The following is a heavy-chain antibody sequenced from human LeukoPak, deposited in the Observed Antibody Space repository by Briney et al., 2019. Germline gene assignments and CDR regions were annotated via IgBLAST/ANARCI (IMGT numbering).Heavy chain of an antibody. J-gene: IGHJ4*02. CDR2: ISSSGADT. CDR3: AKELRRSPTYYFDY. CDR1: GFTSSNYS. D-gene: IGHD2-15*01. Sequence: GGSLRLSCAASGFTSSNYSMNWVRQAPGKGLEWVSAISSSGADTYYADSVKGRFTISRDNSKNTLYLQMNSLGAEDTAIYFCAKELRRSPTYYFDYWGQGTLVTVSS. V-gene: IGHV3-23*01.